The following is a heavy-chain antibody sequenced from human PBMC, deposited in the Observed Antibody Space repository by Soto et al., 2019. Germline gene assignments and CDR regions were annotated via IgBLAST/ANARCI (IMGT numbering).Heavy chain of an antibody. J-gene: IGHJ6*02. Sequence: ASVKVSCKASGYTFTGYYMHWVRQAPGQGLERMGWINPNSGGTNYAQKFQGWVTMTRDTSISTAYMELSRLRSDDTAVYYCARAAVETAGPYYYYGMDVWGQGTTVTVSS. V-gene: IGHV1-2*04. CDR1: GYTFTGYY. CDR3: ARAAVETAGPYYYYGMDV. D-gene: IGHD6-13*01. CDR2: INPNSGGT.